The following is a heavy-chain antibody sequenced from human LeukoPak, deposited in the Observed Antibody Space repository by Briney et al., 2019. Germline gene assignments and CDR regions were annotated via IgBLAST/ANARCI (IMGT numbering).Heavy chain of an antibody. V-gene: IGHV3-48*04. CDR3: ARGVPLTVRGVIPLDFDY. CDR2: ISSSGSTI. D-gene: IGHD3-10*01. CDR1: GFTFSSYA. Sequence: GGSLRLSCAASGFTFSSYAMSWVRQAPGKGLEWVSYISSSGSTIYYADSVKGRFTISRDNAKNSLYLQMNSLRAEDTAVYYCARGVPLTVRGVIPLDFDYWGQGTLVTVSS. J-gene: IGHJ4*02.